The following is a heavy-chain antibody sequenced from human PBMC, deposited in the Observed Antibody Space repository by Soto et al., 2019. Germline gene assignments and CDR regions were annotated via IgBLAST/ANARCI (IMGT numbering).Heavy chain of an antibody. V-gene: IGHV4-30-4*01. D-gene: IGHD2-15*01. Sequence: QVHLLESGPGLVKPSQTLSLTCSVSGDSISTVDYFWAWIRQPPGQALEYIGYIYKSTTTYYNPSFESRVAISLDTSKSQFSLTVTSVIAADTAVYFCARGRYCLTGRCFPNWFDSWGQGTLVTVSS. J-gene: IGHJ5*01. CDR1: GDSISTVDYF. CDR3: ARGRYCLTGRCFPNWFDS. CDR2: IYKSTTT.